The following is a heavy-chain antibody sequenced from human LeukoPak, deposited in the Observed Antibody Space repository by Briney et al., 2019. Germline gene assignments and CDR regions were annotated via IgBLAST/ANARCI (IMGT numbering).Heavy chain of an antibody. CDR1: GFTFSNYA. D-gene: IGHD6-19*01. J-gene: IGHJ5*01. CDR2: ISSDGSNK. V-gene: IGHV3-30-3*01. CDR3: ARGIAVAGCDS. Sequence: GGSLRLSCAASGFTFSNYALHWVRQAPGKGLEWMAVISSDGSNKYYSDSVKGRFTVSRDNSKNTLYLQMNSLRIEDTAVYYCARGIAVAGCDSWGQGTLVTVSS.